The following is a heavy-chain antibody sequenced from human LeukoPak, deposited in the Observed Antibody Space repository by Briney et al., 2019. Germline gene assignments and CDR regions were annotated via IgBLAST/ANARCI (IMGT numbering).Heavy chain of an antibody. CDR1: GYTFTNYY. Sequence: GASVKVSCKASGYTFTNYYLHWVRQAPGQGLEWMGGIIPIFGTANYAQKFQGRVTITADESTSTAYMELSSLRSEDTAVYYCARDFGSGWYDYYYYGMDVWGQGTTVTVSS. CDR2: IIPIFGTA. CDR3: ARDFGSGWYDYYYYGMDV. D-gene: IGHD6-19*01. V-gene: IGHV1-69*13. J-gene: IGHJ6*02.